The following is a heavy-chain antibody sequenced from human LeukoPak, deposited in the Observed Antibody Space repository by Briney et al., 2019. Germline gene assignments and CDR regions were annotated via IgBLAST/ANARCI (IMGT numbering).Heavy chain of an antibody. CDR3: ARSDPGSRPFDY. V-gene: IGHV3-74*01. Sequence: GGSLRLSCAASGFTFSSYWMHWVRQAPGKGLMWVSRINTDGSSTSYADSVKGRFTISRDNAKNTLYLQMNSLRAEDTAVYYCARSDPGSRPFDYWGQGTLVTVSS. CDR1: GFTFSSYW. D-gene: IGHD6-25*01. CDR2: INTDGSST. J-gene: IGHJ4*02.